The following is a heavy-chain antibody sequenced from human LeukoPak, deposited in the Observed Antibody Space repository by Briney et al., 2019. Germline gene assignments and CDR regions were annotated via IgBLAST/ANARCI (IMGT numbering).Heavy chain of an antibody. CDR1: GGSFSGYY. V-gene: IGHV4-34*01. D-gene: IGHD6-13*01. CDR2: INHSGST. CDR3: ARAQPGIAAAGTVIDY. Sequence: SETLSLTCAVYGGSFSGYYWSWIRQPPGKGLEWIGEINHSGSTNYNPSLKSRVTISVDTSKNQFSLKLSSVTAADTAVYYCARAQPGIAAAGTVIDYWGLGTLVTVSS. J-gene: IGHJ4*02.